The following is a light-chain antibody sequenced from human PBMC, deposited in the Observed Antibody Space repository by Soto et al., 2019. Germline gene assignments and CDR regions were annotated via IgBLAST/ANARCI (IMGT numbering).Light chain of an antibody. Sequence: QYVLTQPASVSGSPGQSITLSCTGTSNDIGSYNYVSWFQQHPGKAPKLIIYEVTHRPSGISTRFSGSKSGNTASLTISGLQAEDEADYYCSSYKFSTTLRVFGGGTKVTVL. CDR2: EVT. CDR3: SSYKFSTTLRV. J-gene: IGLJ3*02. V-gene: IGLV2-14*01. CDR1: SNDIGSYNY.